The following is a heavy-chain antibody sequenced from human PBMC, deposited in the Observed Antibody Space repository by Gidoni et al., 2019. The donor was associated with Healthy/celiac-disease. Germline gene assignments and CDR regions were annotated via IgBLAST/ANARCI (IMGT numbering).Heavy chain of an antibody. V-gene: IGHV2-70*15. J-gene: IGHJ4*02. Sequence: QVTLRDSGPALVKPTQTFTLTCTYSGFSLSPSGMCVSWIRQPPGQALEWLARLDWDDDKDYSTSLKTRLTISKDTSKNHVVLTMTNMDPVDTATYYCARTLRGYCSGGRCQYYFDYWGQGTLVTVSS. CDR3: ARTLRGYCSGGRCQYYFDY. CDR1: GFSLSPSGMC. CDR2: LDWDDDK. D-gene: IGHD2-15*01.